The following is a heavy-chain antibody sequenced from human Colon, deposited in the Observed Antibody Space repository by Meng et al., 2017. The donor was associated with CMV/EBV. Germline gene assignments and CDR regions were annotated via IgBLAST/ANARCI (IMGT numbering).Heavy chain of an antibody. CDR1: GVSVTSGAYH. V-gene: IGHV4-61*08. CDR2: IYDTGIT. CDR3: AKSRSSTPGIVDD. J-gene: IGHJ4*02. D-gene: IGHD2/OR15-2a*01. Sequence: QVQLQESGPGLVKPSETLSLTCIVSGVSVTSGAYHWSWIRQSPGKGLEWTGYIYDTGITIYNPSLKSRVTIFLETSKNQFSLNLNSMTTADTAVYYCAKSRSSTPGIVDDWGQGTLVTVSS.